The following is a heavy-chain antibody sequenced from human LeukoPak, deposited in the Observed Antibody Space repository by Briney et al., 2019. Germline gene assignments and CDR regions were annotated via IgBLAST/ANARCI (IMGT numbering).Heavy chain of an antibody. CDR1: GGSISSRSFY. D-gene: IGHD1-7*01. V-gene: IGHV4-39*07. J-gene: IGHJ4*02. CDR3: AKTGKTLLNYDFDY. CDR2: IYYSGGT. Sequence: PSETLSLTCSVSGGSISSRSFYWGWIRQPPGKGLEWIGNIYYSGGTYYDPSLKSRVTISVDTSKNQFSLKLNSVTAADTAVYYCAKTGKTLLNYDFDYWGQGTLVTVSS.